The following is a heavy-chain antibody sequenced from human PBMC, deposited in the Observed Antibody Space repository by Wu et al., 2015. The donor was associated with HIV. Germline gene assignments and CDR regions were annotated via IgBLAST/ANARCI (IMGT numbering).Heavy chain of an antibody. CDR3: ARVDVDTAMAGDY. CDR2: INPSGGST. CDR1: GYTFTSYY. Sequence: QVQLVQSGAEVKKPGASVKVSCKASGYTFTSYYMHWVRQAPGQGLEWVGIINPSGGSTSYAQKFQGRVTMTRDTSTSTAYMELSSLRSEDTAVYYCARVDVDTAMAGDYWGQGTLVTVSS. V-gene: IGHV1-46*01. D-gene: IGHD5-18*01. J-gene: IGHJ4*02.